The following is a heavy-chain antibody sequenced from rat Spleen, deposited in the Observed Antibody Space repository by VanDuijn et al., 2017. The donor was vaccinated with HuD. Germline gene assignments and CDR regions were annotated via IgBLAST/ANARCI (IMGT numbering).Heavy chain of an antibody. J-gene: IGHJ2*01. D-gene: IGHD1-6*01. V-gene: IGHV5-27*01. Sequence: EVQLVESGGGLVQPGWSLKLSCAASGSTFSNYYMAWVRQAPTKGLEWVAYISTGGTNTYFRDSVKGRFTISRDNAKSTLYLQMDSLRSEDTATYYCTTAGSTTDYYYAGGFDFWGQGVMVTVSS. CDR3: TTAGSTTDYYYAGGFDF. CDR1: GSTFSNYY. CDR2: ISTGGTNT.